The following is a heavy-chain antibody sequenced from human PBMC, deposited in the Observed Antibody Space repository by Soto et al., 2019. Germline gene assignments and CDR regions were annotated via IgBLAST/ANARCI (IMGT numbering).Heavy chain of an antibody. D-gene: IGHD6-13*01. Sequence: EXSVKVSCKASVYTFTSYAMHWVRQAPGQSLEWMGWINAGNGNTKYSQKFQGRVTITRDTSASTAYMELSSLRSEDTAVYYCARDTEDIAAAGYDLYYYYYGMDVWGQGTTVTVSS. V-gene: IGHV1-3*01. CDR1: VYTFTSYA. CDR2: INAGNGNT. J-gene: IGHJ6*02. CDR3: ARDTEDIAAAGYDLYYYYYGMDV.